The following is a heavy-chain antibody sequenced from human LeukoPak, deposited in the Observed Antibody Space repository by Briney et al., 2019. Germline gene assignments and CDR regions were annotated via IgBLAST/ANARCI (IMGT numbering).Heavy chain of an antibody. D-gene: IGHD3-22*01. CDR2: IYYSGST. V-gene: IGHV4-59*01. CDR1: GGSISSYY. Sequence: SSETLSLTCTVSGGSISSYYWSWIRQPPGKGLEWIGYIYYSGSTNYNPSLKSRVTISVDMSKNQFSLKLSSVTAADTAVYYCARVVVGGAFDIWGQGTMVTVSS. CDR3: ARVVVGGAFDI. J-gene: IGHJ3*02.